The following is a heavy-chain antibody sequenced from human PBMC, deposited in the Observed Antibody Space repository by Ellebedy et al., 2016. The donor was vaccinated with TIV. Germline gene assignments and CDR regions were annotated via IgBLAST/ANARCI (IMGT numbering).Heavy chain of an antibody. V-gene: IGHV1-2*02. CDR3: ATLPYISRSSAY. Sequence: ASVKVSCKTSGYTFNAYHIHWVRQAPGQGLEWMGWVYPGSGDTIYAQKFQDRVTMTRDTSTTTAYMELNSLRYDDTAVYYCATLPYISRSSAYWGQGTLVTVSS. CDR2: VYPGSGDT. D-gene: IGHD3-16*01. CDR1: GYTFNAYH. J-gene: IGHJ4*02.